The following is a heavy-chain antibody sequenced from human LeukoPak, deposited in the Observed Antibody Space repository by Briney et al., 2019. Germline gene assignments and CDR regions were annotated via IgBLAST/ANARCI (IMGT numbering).Heavy chain of an antibody. V-gene: IGHV3-53*01. D-gene: IGHD2-21*01. CDR3: ARNSGELGA. CDR2: IYSGGGT. Sequence: PGGSLRLSCAASGVTVSNNYMSWVRRAAGQGLEWVSLIYSGGGTYYADSVKGRCTISRDNYKNTLYLQMNSLSAEDTAVYYCARNSGELGAWGQGTLVTVSS. J-gene: IGHJ5*02. CDR1: GVTVSNNY.